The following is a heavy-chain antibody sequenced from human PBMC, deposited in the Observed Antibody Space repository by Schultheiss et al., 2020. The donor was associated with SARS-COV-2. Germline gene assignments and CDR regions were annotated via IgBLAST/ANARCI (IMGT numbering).Heavy chain of an antibody. D-gene: IGHD6-13*01. CDR3: ARDSRLGGY. CDR1: GFTFSSYA. Sequence: GESLKISCAASGFTFSSYAMSWVRQAPGKGLEWVSAISGSGSTIYYADSVKGRFTISRDNAKNSLYLQMNSLRAEDTAVYYCARDSRLGGYWGQGTLVTVSS. CDR2: ISGSGSTI. V-gene: IGHV3-23*01. J-gene: IGHJ4*02.